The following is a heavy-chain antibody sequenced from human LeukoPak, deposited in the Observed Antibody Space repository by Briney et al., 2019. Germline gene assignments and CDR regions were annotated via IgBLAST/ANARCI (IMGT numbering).Heavy chain of an antibody. D-gene: IGHD7-27*01. CDR3: ARDPNWGSGY. V-gene: IGHV3-23*01. CDR2: IGTRGGDI. Sequence: PGGSLRLSCAASGFIFSSYVMIWVRQAPGKGLEWVSIIGTRGGDIHYADSVKGRFSVSRDNSKNTLSLQMNRLRFDDTAVYYCARDPNWGSGYWGQGTLVTVSS. J-gene: IGHJ4*02. CDR1: GFIFSSYV.